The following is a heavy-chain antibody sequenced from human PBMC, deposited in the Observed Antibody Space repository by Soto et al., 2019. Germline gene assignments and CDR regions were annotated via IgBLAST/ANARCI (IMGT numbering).Heavy chain of an antibody. D-gene: IGHD6-19*01. CDR2: IYHSGST. Sequence: QVQLQESGPGLVKPAGTLSLTCAVSGDSISSSNWWSWVRQPPGKGLEWIGEIYHSGSTNYSPSLKSRGTISVDKAKNQFSLRLSSVTAADTAVYYCARKDAVSVYYFDYWGQGTLVTVSS. V-gene: IGHV4-4*02. J-gene: IGHJ4*02. CDR3: ARKDAVSVYYFDY. CDR1: GDSISSSNW.